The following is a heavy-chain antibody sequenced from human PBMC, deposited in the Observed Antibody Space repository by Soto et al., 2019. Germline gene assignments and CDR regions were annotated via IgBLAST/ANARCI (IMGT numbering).Heavy chain of an antibody. V-gene: IGHV3-23*01. CDR2: ISNSGGTI. Sequence: EGQLLESGGGLVQPGGSLRLSCAASGFTFSTYAMSWVRQAPGKGLEWVSAISNSGGTIYYADSVQGRFSISSDNSLNTLFLQMHSLRIEDTAVYYCAHPRGFGVFDAYDIWGQGTMVTVSS. J-gene: IGHJ3*02. CDR3: AHPRGFGVFDAYDI. D-gene: IGHD3-10*01. CDR1: GFTFSTYA.